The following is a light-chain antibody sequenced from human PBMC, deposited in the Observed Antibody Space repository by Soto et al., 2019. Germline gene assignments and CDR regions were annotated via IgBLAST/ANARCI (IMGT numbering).Light chain of an antibody. J-gene: IGKJ1*01. CDR1: QTIDSW. CDR3: QQYHIYSGT. CDR2: KAS. Sequence: DIQMTQSPSTLSSSVGDRVTLTCRASQTIDSWLAWYQQRPGKPPNLLIYKASTLASGVPSRFRGSGSGTEFTLTINSLQPDDFETYYCQQYHIYSGTFGQGTKVDIK. V-gene: IGKV1-5*03.